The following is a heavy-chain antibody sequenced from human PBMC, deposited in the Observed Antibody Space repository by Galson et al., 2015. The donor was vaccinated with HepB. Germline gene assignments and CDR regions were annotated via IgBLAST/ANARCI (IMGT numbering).Heavy chain of an antibody. J-gene: IGHJ5*01. V-gene: IGHV3-23*01. CDR2: ISGDGGSS. Sequence: SLRLSCAASGFMFDTHAMSWVRQVPGKGLKWVSGISGDGGSSFYADSVKGRFTISKDNSKDTVSLQINSARDEDTAVYYFAKGYGLFDSWGQGILVTVSS. CDR3: AKGYGLFDS. D-gene: IGHD3-16*01. CDR1: GFMFDTHA.